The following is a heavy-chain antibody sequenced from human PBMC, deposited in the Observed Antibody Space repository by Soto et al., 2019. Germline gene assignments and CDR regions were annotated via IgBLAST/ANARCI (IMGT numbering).Heavy chain of an antibody. Sequence: GDSEKVYCKASGXTFTGSYMHWVRQAPGQGLEWMGWINPNSGGTNYAQKFQGWVTMTRDTSISTAYMELSSLRSDDTAVYCCATVFSGNFDYWGQGTLVTVSS. V-gene: IGHV1-2*04. CDR2: INPNSGGT. CDR1: GXTFTGSY. D-gene: IGHD1-26*01. J-gene: IGHJ4*02. CDR3: ATVFSGNFDY.